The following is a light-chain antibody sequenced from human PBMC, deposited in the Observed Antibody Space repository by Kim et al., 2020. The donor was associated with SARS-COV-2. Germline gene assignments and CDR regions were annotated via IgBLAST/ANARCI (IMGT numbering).Light chain of an antibody. V-gene: IGKV3-15*01. CDR3: QQYNDWPLLT. CDR2: GAS. CDR1: QSVRNN. J-gene: IGKJ4*01. Sequence: IVMTQSPATLSVSPGERVTLSCRASQSVRNNLAWYQQRPGQAPRLLIYGASTRATDISARFSGSGSGTEFTLTIRSLQSEDFAVYYCQQYNDWPLLTFGGGTQLEI.